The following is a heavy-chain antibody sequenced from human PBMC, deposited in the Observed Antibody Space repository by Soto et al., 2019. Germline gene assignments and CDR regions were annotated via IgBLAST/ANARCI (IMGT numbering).Heavy chain of an antibody. CDR3: ARITAAAVVDY. Sequence: SETLSLTCTVSGGSISSGGYYWSWIRQHPGKGLEWIGYIYHSGATDYNPSPKSRLTISVDTSKNQFSLKLSSVTAADTAVYYCARITAAAVVDYWGLGTLVTVSS. CDR1: GGSISSGGYY. V-gene: IGHV4-31*03. CDR2: IYHSGAT. D-gene: IGHD6-13*01. J-gene: IGHJ4*02.